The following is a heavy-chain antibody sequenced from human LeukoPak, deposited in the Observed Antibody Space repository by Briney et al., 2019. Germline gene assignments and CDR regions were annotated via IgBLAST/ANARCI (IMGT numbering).Heavy chain of an antibody. J-gene: IGHJ3*02. CDR2: INHSGST. CDR1: GYSISSGYY. V-gene: IGHV4-38-2*02. D-gene: IGHD7-27*01. CDR3: ASQLGETGYAFDI. Sequence: SETLSLTCTVSGYSISSGYYWGWIRQPPGKGLEWIGEINHSGSTNYNPSLKSRVTISVDTSKNQFSLKLSSVTAADTAVYYCASQLGETGYAFDIWGQGTMVTVSS.